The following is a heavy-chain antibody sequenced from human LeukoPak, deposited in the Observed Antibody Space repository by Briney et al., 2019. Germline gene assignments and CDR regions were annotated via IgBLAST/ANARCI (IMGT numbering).Heavy chain of an antibody. J-gene: IGHJ3*02. V-gene: IGHV4-59*01. D-gene: IGHD3-10*01. CDR2: IYYSGST. CDR1: GGSISSYY. Sequence: SETLSLTCTVSGGSISSYYWSWIRQPPGKGLEWIGYIYYSGSTNYNPSLKSRVTISVDTSKNQFSLKLSSVTAADTAVYYCARLWFGELLYHAFDIWGQGTMVTVSS. CDR3: ARLWFGELLYHAFDI.